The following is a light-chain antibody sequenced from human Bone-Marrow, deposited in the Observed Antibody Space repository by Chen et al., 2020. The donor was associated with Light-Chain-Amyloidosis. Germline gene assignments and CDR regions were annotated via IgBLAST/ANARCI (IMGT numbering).Light chain of an antibody. J-gene: IGLJ2*01. V-gene: IGLV2-23*01. CDR1: STDVGYYNL. CDR3: CSSSDTDTLI. Sequence: QSALTQPASVAGSVGQSITISCTGTSTDVGYYNLVSWYQQHPGEAPKLMIYEDSDRPSGVSNRFSGSKSGNTASLTISGLQTEDQADYYCCSSSDTDTLIFGTGTRLTVL. CDR2: EDS.